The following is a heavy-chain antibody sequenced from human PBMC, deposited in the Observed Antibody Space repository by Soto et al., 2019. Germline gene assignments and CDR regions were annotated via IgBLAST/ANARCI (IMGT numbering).Heavy chain of an antibody. D-gene: IGHD3-22*01. CDR3: AASYDSSGYPFDY. V-gene: IGHV3-11*06. Sequence: SLRLSCAASGFTFSDYYMSWIRQAPGKGLEWVSYISSSSSYTNYADSVKGRFTISRDNAKNSLYLQMNSLRAEDTAVYYCAASYDSSGYPFDYWGQGTLVTVSS. CDR2: ISSSSSYT. CDR1: GFTFSDYY. J-gene: IGHJ4*02.